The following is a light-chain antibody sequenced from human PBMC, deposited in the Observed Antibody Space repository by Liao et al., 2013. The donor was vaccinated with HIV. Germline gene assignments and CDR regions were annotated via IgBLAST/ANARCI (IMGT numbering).Light chain of an antibody. J-gene: IGLJ2*01. CDR1: NVGSTS. V-gene: IGLV3-21*01. CDR2: YDS. Sequence: SYVLTQPPSVSVAPGKTAGISCGGNNVGSTSVHWYQQKPGQAPVLVIYYDSDRPSGIPERFSGSNSGNTGTLTISGTQAVDEAVYYCQAWDRVSALFGGGTELTVL. CDR3: QAWDRVSAL.